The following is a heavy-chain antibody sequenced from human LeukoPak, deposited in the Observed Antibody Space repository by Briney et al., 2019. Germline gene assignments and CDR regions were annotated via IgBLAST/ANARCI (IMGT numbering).Heavy chain of an antibody. V-gene: IGHV3-7*01. CDR1: GFTFSSYW. D-gene: IGHD2-8*01. CDR3: ARPTLNGYFDY. J-gene: IGHJ4*02. Sequence: PGGSLRLSRAASGFTFSSYWMSWVRQAPGKGLEWVANIKQDGSEKYYVDSVKGRFTISRDNAKNSLYLQMNSLRAEDTAVYYCARPTLNGYFDYWGQGTLVTVSS. CDR2: IKQDGSEK.